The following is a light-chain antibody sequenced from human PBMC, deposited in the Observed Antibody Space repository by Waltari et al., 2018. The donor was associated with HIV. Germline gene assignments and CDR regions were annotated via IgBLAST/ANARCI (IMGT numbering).Light chain of an antibody. CDR2: QGS. CDR3: QAWDANHVI. CDR1: KLADQF. V-gene: IGLV3-1*01. J-gene: IGLJ2*01. Sequence: ELTQPPSVSVPSGQTASIPCSGEKLADQFPCWYKKKPGQPPILLVYQGSRRPSGIPERFSASKSANTATLTIRGAQPLDEAEYFCQAWDANHVIFGGGTTLTVL.